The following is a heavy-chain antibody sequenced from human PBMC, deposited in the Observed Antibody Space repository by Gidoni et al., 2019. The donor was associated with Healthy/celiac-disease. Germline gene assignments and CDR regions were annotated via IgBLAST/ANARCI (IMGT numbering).Heavy chain of an antibody. CDR2: INHSGST. Sequence: QVHLQQWGAGLLKPSETLSPTCAVYGGSFSGYYWSWIRQPPGKGLGWIGAINHSGSTNYNPSLKSRVTISVDTSKNQFSLKLSSVTAADTAVYYCARGSRVQGVIITNYWGQGTLVTVSS. CDR1: GGSFSGYY. V-gene: IGHV4-34*01. D-gene: IGHD3-10*01. J-gene: IGHJ4*02. CDR3: ARGSRVQGVIITNY.